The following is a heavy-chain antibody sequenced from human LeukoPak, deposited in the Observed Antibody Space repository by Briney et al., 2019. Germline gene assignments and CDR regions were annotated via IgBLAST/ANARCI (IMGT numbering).Heavy chain of an antibody. CDR1: GFTFDDYA. Sequence: GGSLRLSCGASGFTFDDYAMRWVRQAPGKSLEWVSLISWDGGTIYYADSVKGRFTISRDNSKDSLYLQMNSLRTEDTALYYCAKASLGHCSGDNCYFDYWGQGTLITVSS. CDR2: ISWDGGTI. J-gene: IGHJ4*02. V-gene: IGHV3-43D*03. D-gene: IGHD2-15*01. CDR3: AKASLGHCSGDNCYFDY.